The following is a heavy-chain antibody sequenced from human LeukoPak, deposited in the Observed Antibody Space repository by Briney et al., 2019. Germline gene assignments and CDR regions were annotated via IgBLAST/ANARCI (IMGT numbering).Heavy chain of an antibody. CDR3: ARVGVAAAGTYYFDY. CDR2: MNPNSGNT. V-gene: IGHV1-8*03. Sequence: EASVKVSCKASGYTFTSYDINWVRQATGQGLEWMGWMNPNSGNTGYAQKFQGRVTITRNTSISTAYMELSSLRSEDTAVYYCARVGVAAAGTYYFDYWGQGTLVTVSS. D-gene: IGHD6-13*01. J-gene: IGHJ4*02. CDR1: GYTFTSYD.